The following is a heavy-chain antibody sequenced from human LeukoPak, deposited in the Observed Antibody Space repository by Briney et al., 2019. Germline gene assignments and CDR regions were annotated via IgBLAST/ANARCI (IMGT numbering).Heavy chain of an antibody. CDR3: ARDGRYSSGWYYFDY. V-gene: IGHV3-30*04. CDR2: ISYDGSNK. CDR1: GFTFSSYE. Sequence: GGSLRLSCAASGFTFSSYEMNWVRQAPGKGLEWVAVISYDGSNKYYADSVKGRFTISRDNSKNTLYLQMNSLRAEDTAVYYCARDGRYSSGWYYFDYWGQGTLVTVSS. J-gene: IGHJ4*02. D-gene: IGHD6-19*01.